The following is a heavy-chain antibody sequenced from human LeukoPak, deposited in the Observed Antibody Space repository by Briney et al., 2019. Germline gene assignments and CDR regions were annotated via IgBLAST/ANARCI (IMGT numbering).Heavy chain of an antibody. D-gene: IGHD2-2*01. CDR3: ARSVIVPAIVADYYTYMDV. CDR1: GYSPSRKLK. CDR2: ICHRGNT. J-gene: IGHJ6*03. Sequence: SETQSLRCKVSGYSPSRKLKWGWMRQAPGKDLVWIGGICHRGNTDYNPSLQSRVTISIDTSKNEFSLKVNSVTAADTAVYYCARSVIVPAIVADYYTYMDVWGRGISVTVSS. V-gene: IGHV4-38-2*02.